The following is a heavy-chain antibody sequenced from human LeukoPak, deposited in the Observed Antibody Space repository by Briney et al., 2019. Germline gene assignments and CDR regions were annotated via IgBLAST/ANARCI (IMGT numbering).Heavy chain of an antibody. CDR1: GFTFSSYG. Sequence: PGGSLRLSYAASGFTFSSYGMHWVRQAPGKGLEWVAFIRYDGSNKYYADSVKGRFTISRDNSKNTLYLQMNNLRAEDTAVYYCAKAPCGSCYSADYWGQGTLVTVSS. V-gene: IGHV3-30*02. J-gene: IGHJ4*02. D-gene: IGHD2-15*01. CDR2: IRYDGSNK. CDR3: AKAPCGSCYSADY.